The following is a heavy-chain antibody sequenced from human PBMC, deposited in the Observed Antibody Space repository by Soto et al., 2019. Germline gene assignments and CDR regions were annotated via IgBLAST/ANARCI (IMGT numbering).Heavy chain of an antibody. V-gene: IGHV4-34*01. D-gene: IGHD6-13*01. J-gene: IGHJ6*02. CDR2: INHSGST. CDR1: GGSFSGYY. CDR3: AGGRGRQQLVMSYYYGMDV. Sequence: QVQLQQWGAGLLKPSETLSLTCAVYGGSFSGYYWSWIRQPPRKGLEWIGEINHSGSTNYNPSLKSRVTISVDTSKNQFSLNLSSVTAADTAVYYCAGGRGRQQLVMSYYYGMDVWGQGTTVTVSS.